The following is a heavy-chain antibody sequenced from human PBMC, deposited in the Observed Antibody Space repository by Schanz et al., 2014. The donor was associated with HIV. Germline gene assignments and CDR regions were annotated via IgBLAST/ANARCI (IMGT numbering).Heavy chain of an antibody. V-gene: IGHV3-73*02. CDR2: IRSKSNNYAT. J-gene: IGHJ4*02. CDR1: GFSFSDSA. CDR3: SRRDSSASYLDS. Sequence: EVQLVESGGGLVQTGGSLKLSCAASGFSFSDSALHWVRQASGKGLEWVGRIRSKSNNYATAYSASVKGRFIVSRDDSSKMAYLQMNSLKIEDTAVYFCSRRDSSASYLDSWGQGSLVAVSS. D-gene: IGHD3-22*01.